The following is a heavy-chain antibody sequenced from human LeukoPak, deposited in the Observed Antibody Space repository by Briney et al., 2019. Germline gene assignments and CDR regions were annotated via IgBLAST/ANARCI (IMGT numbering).Heavy chain of an antibody. V-gene: IGHV3-9*01. D-gene: IGHD6-19*01. CDR1: GFTFDDYA. CDR3: AKGIRGSGWAAFDY. J-gene: IGHJ4*02. CDR2: ISWNSGSI. Sequence: PGRSLRLSCAASGFTFDDYAMHWVRQAPGKGLEWVSGISWNSGSIGYADSVKGRFTISRDNAKNSLYLQMNSLRAEDTALYYCAKGIRGSGWAAFDYWGQGTLVTVSS.